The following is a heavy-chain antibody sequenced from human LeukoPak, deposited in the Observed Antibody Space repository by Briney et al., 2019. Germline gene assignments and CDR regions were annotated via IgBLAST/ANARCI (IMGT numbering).Heavy chain of an antibody. D-gene: IGHD2-21*01. CDR2: MNPNSGNT. CDR1: GYTFSSSD. Sequence: ASVKVSCKASGYTFSSSDIHWVRQATGQGLEWLGWMNPNSGNTGYAQKFQGRLTMTRNTSISTAYMQLSSLRSEDTAMYYCARGVRHIVGVIALYYFDYWGQGTLVTVSS. CDR3: ARGVRHIVGVIALYYFDY. V-gene: IGHV1-8*01. J-gene: IGHJ4*02.